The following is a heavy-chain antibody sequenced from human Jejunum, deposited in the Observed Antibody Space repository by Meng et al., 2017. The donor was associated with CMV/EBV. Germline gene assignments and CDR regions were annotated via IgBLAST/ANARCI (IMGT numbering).Heavy chain of an antibody. CDR3: ARDNDGSSHYSQFDY. CDR2: LWYSGSRK. J-gene: IGHJ4*02. CDR1: GFRLNSYG. V-gene: IGHV3-33*01. D-gene: IGHD3-22*01. Sequence: SGFRLNSYGIHWVRQFPGEGLEWVAVLWYSGSRKYFADSVQGRFSISRDDSKNTVYLQMNSLRAEDTAVYYCARDNDGSSHYSQFDYWGQGTLVTVSS.